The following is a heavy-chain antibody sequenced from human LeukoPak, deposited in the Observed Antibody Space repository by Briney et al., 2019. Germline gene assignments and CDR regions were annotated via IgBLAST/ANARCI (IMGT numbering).Heavy chain of an antibody. V-gene: IGHV1-8*03. Sequence: ASVKVSCKASGYTFTSYDINWVRQATGQGREWMGWMNPNSGSTGYAQKFQGRVTITRNTSISTAYMELSSLRSEDTAVYYCASLIGGGYDEEAFDIWGQGTMVTVSS. CDR1: GYTFTSYD. D-gene: IGHD5-12*01. J-gene: IGHJ3*02. CDR3: ASLIGGGYDEEAFDI. CDR2: MNPNSGST.